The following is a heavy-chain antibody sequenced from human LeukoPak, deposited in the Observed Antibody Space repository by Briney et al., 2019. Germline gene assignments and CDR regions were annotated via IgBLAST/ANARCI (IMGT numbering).Heavy chain of an antibody. V-gene: IGHV4-59*01. D-gene: IGHD4-17*01. J-gene: IGHJ6*02. Sequence: SETLSLTCTVSGGSISGYYWSWIRQPPGKGLEWIGYIYYSGSTNYNPSLKSRVTISVDTSKNQFSLKLSSVTAADTAVYYCARVPPKSSTDYYGMDVWGQGTTVTVSS. CDR1: GGSISGYY. CDR2: IYYSGST. CDR3: ARVPPKSSTDYYGMDV.